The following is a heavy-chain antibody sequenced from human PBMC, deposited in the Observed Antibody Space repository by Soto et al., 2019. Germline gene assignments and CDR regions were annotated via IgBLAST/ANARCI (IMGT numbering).Heavy chain of an antibody. D-gene: IGHD6-19*01. CDR2: ISYDGSNK. V-gene: IGHV3-30*18. CDR1: GFTFGSYG. CDR3: AKDQYSSGPFYFDY. Sequence: GGSLRLSCAASGFTFGSYGIHWVRQAPGKGLEWVAFISYDGSNKYYAGSVKGRFTISRDNSRNTLYLQMNSLRAEDTAVYYCAKDQYSSGPFYFDYWGQGTLVTVSS. J-gene: IGHJ4*02.